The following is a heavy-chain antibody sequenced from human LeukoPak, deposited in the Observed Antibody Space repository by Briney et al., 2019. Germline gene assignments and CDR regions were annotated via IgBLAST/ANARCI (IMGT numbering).Heavy chain of an antibody. CDR2: IKQDATEI. D-gene: IGHD1-26*01. CDR1: GFTFSSYA. Sequence: GGSLRLSCAASGFTFSSYAMSWVRQAPGKGLEWVANIKQDATEIYYADSVKGRLTISRDNARRSLFLQMNILRVEDTALYYCARLNWDDGEVSGFDQWGQGLLVTVSS. V-gene: IGHV3-7*01. CDR3: ARLNWDDGEVSGFDQ. J-gene: IGHJ5*02.